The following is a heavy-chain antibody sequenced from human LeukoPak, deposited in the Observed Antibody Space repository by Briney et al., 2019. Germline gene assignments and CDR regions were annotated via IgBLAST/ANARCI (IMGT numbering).Heavy chain of an antibody. CDR3: AREYYGSGSWSWAWVY. CDR2: TYYRSKLYN. J-gene: IGHJ4*02. CDR1: GDSVSSNSAA. D-gene: IGHD3-10*01. Sequence: SQTLSLTCAISGDSVSSNSAAWHWIRQSPSRGLEWLGRTYYRSKLYNDYAVSVKSRITINPDTSKNQFSLQLNSVTPEDTAVYYCAREYYGSGSWSWAWVYWGQGTLVTVSS. V-gene: IGHV6-1*01.